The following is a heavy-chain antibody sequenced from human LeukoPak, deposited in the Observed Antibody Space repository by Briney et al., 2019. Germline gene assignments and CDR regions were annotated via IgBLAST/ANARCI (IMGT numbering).Heavy chain of an antibody. CDR3: AAVAYCGGDCYPYFDY. V-gene: IGHV1-69*13. CDR2: IIPIFGTA. Sequence: EASVTVSCKASGGTFSSYAISWVRQAPGQGLEWMGGIIPIFGTANYAQKFQGRVTITADESTSTAYMELSSLRSEDTAVYYCAAVAYCGGDCYPYFDYWGQGTLVTVSS. D-gene: IGHD2-21*02. CDR1: GGTFSSYA. J-gene: IGHJ4*02.